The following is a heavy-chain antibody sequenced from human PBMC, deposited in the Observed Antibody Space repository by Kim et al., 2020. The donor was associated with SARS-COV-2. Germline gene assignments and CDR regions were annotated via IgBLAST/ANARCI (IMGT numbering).Heavy chain of an antibody. V-gene: IGHV4-31*03. J-gene: IGHJ6*02. CDR3: AREIRALEGGGLVDV. CDR1: GGSISSGGYY. D-gene: IGHD1-26*01. Sequence: SETLSLTCTVSGGSISSGGYYWSWIRQHPGKGLEWIGYIYYSGSTYYNPSLKSRVTISVDTSKNQFSLKLSSVTAADTAVYYCAREIRALEGGGLVDVWGQGTTVTVSS. CDR2: IYYSGST.